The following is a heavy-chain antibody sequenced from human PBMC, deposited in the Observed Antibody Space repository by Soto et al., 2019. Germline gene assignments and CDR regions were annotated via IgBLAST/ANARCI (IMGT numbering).Heavy chain of an antibody. J-gene: IGHJ5*02. CDR2: IYYSGST. CDR1: GGSISSSSYY. V-gene: IGHV4-39*01. Sequence: SETLSLTCTVSGGSISSSSYYWGWIRQPPGKGLEWIGSIYYSGSTYYNPSLKSRVTISVDTSKNQFSLKLSSVTAADTAVYYCARQIAVAGSTALSPWGQGTLVTVS. CDR3: ARQIAVAGSTALSP. D-gene: IGHD6-19*01.